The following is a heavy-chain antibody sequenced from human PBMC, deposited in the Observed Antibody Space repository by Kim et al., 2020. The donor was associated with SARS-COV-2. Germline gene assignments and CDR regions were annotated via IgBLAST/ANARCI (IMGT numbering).Heavy chain of an antibody. CDR3: ATASPFIAVAGTSGNWFDP. CDR2: FDPEDGET. CDR1: GYTLTELS. D-gene: IGHD6-19*01. Sequence: ASVKVSWKVSGYTLTELSMHWVRQAPGKGLEWMGGFDPEDGETIYAQKFQGRVTMTEDTSTDTAYMELSSLRSEDTAVYYCATASPFIAVAGTSGNWFDPWGQGTLVTVSS. J-gene: IGHJ5*02. V-gene: IGHV1-24*01.